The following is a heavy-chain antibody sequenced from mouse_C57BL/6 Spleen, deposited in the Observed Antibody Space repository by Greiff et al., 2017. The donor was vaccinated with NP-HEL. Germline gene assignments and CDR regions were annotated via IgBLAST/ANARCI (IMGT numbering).Heavy chain of an antibody. D-gene: IGHD2-3*01. CDR1: GYAFSSSW. CDR3: ARLYDGYYELGLEGY. J-gene: IGHJ2*01. Sequence: VQLQQSGPELVKPGASVKISCKASGYAFSSSWMNWVKQRPGKGLEWIGRIYPGDGDTNYNGKFKGKATLTADKSSSTAYMQLSSLTSEDSAVYFCARLYDGYYELGLEGYWGQGTTLTVSS. CDR2: IYPGDGDT. V-gene: IGHV1-82*01.